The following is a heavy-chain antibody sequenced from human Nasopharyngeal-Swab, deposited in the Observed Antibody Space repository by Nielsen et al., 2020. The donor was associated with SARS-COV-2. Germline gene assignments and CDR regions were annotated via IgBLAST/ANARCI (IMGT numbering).Heavy chain of an antibody. CDR3: ARLVGATDYYYGMDV. CDR1: GGSFSGYY. D-gene: IGHD1-26*01. J-gene: IGHJ6*02. V-gene: IGHV4-34*01. CDR2: INHSGST. Sequence: GSLRLSCAVYGGSFSGYYWSWIRQPPGKGLEWIGEINHSGSTNYNPSLKSRVTISVDTSKNQFSLKLSSVTAADTAVYYCARLVGATDYYYGMDVWGQGTTVTVSS.